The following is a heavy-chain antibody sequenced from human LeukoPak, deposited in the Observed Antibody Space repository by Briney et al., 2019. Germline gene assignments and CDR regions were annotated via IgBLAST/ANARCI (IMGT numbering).Heavy chain of an antibody. V-gene: IGHV4-4*09. CDR3: AGSAAYFFDY. J-gene: IGHJ4*02. Sequence: SETLSLTCTVSGGSISSYYWSWIRQPPGKGLEWIGYIYPSGSTNYNPSLKSRVTISGDTSKNQFSLRLSSVTAADTAVYYCAGSAAYFFDYWGQGAPVTVSS. D-gene: IGHD2-2*01. CDR2: IYPSGST. CDR1: GGSISSYY.